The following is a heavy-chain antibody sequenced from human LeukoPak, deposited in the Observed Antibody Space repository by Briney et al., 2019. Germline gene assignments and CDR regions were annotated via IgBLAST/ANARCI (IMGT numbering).Heavy chain of an antibody. Sequence: GGSLRLSCAASGFTFSSYAMSWVRQAPGKGLEWVAATVGGGRPNTYHADSVRGRFTISRDNSKNTLYLQMNSLRAEDTAVYYCAKGLKYYYDSSPSPGMYWGQGTLVTVSS. CDR3: AKGLKYYYDSSPSPGMY. D-gene: IGHD3-22*01. CDR1: GFTFSSYA. V-gene: IGHV3-23*01. CDR2: TVGGGRPNT. J-gene: IGHJ4*02.